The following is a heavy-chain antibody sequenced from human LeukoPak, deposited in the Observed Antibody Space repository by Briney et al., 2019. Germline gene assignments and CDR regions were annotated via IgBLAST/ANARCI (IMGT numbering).Heavy chain of an antibody. D-gene: IGHD3-22*01. CDR2: IKQDGSEK. V-gene: IGHV3-7*03. Sequence: PGGSLRLSCAATGFTFSSYWMSWVRQAPGKGLEWVANIKQDGSEKYYVDSVKGRFTISRDNAKNSLYLQMNSLRAEDTALYYCAKGLDYDSSAPCGYWGQGTLVTVSS. J-gene: IGHJ4*02. CDR1: GFTFSSYW. CDR3: AKGLDYDSSAPCGY.